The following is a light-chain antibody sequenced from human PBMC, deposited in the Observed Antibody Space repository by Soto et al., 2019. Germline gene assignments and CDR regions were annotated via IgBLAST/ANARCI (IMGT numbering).Light chain of an antibody. J-gene: IGLJ2*01. Sequence: QSVLTQPPSVSGAPGQRVTISCTGSSSNIGAGYDVHWYQQLPGTAPKLLIYGNSNRPSGVPDRFSGSKSGTSASLAITGLQAEDEADYYCPSCDSSLSAVLFGGGTKLTVL. CDR1: SSNIGAGYD. CDR3: PSCDSSLSAVL. V-gene: IGLV1-40*01. CDR2: GNS.